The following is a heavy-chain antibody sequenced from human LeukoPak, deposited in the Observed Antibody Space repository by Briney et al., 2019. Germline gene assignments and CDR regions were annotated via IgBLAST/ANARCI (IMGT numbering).Heavy chain of an antibody. Sequence: SETLSLTCTVSGGPISSYYWRWLRPPPGKGLVWIGYLYYSGSTNYNPSLKSRVTISVDTSKNQFPLKLSSVTAADTAVYYCARGDGDYVSYWGQRTLVTVSS. J-gene: IGHJ4*02. CDR2: LYYSGST. CDR3: ARGDGDYVSY. D-gene: IGHD4-17*01. V-gene: IGHV4-59*01. CDR1: GGPISSYY.